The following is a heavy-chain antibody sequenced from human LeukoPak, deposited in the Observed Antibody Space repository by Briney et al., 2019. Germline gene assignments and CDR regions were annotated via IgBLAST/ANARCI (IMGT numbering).Heavy chain of an antibody. Sequence: GGSLRLSCAASGFTFSSYGMHWVRQDPGKGLEWVAVISYDGSNKYYADSVKGRFTISRDNSKNALYLQMNSLRAEDTAVYYCANGGYYYDSSGYRIFGLGYFQHWGQGTLVTVSS. CDR2: ISYDGSNK. CDR1: GFTFSSYG. D-gene: IGHD3-22*01. J-gene: IGHJ1*01. CDR3: ANGGYYYDSSGYRIFGLGYFQH. V-gene: IGHV3-30*18.